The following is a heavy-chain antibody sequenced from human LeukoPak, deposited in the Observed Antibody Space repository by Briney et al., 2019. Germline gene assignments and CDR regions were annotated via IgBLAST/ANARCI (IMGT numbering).Heavy chain of an antibody. Sequence: GGSLRLSCAASGFTFSSYEMNWVRQAPGKGLEWVAYISSSGSTIYYADSVKGRFSISRDNAKNSLYLQMNSLRAEDTAVYYCAELGITMIGGVWGKGTTVTISS. D-gene: IGHD3-10*02. CDR3: AELGITMIGGV. V-gene: IGHV3-48*03. J-gene: IGHJ6*04. CDR1: GFTFSSYE. CDR2: ISSSGSTI.